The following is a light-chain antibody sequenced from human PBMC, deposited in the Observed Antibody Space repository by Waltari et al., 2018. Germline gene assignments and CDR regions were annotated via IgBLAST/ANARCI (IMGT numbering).Light chain of an antibody. CDR3: LQYIRSPLT. J-gene: IGKJ4*01. V-gene: IGKV1-5*03. Sequence: DIQMTQSPSSLSASVGDPVSITCRASQSLSGWLDWYQQKPGKAPKLLIYKTSNLQSGVSARFSGSGSGTEFTLTIRSPQPEDFATYYCLQYIRSPLTFGGGTKVEIK. CDR1: QSLSGW. CDR2: KTS.